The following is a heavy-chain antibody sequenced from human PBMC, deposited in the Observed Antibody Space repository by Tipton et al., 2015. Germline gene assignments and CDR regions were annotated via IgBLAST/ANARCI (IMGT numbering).Heavy chain of an antibody. Sequence: SLRLSCAASGLPFTFSRYDLNWVRQAPGKGLEWVSSISGTGDRTYYADSVKGRFTISRDNTKNTLYLQMNSLRAEDTAVYYCPLSVIRGVTLFYCWGQGTLATVSS. CDR1: GLPFTFSRYD. V-gene: IGHV3-23*01. CDR2: ISGTGDRT. CDR3: PLSVIRGVTLFYC. J-gene: IGHJ4*02. D-gene: IGHD3-10*01.